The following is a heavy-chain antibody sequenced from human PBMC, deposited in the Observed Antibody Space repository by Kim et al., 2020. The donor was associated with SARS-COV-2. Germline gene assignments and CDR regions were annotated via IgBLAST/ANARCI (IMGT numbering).Heavy chain of an antibody. V-gene: IGHV4-59*08. J-gene: IGHJ3*02. CDR2: IYYSGST. CDR3: ARTLWFGEDAFDI. D-gene: IGHD3-10*01. Sequence: SETLSLTCTVSGGSISSYYWSWIRQPPGKGLEWIGYIYYSGSTNYNPSLKSRVTISVDTSKNQFSLKLSSVTAADTAVYYCARTLWFGEDAFDIWGQGTMVTVSS. CDR1: GGSISSYY.